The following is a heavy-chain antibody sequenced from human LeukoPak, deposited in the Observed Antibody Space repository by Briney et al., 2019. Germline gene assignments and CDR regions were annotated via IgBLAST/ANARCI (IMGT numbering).Heavy chain of an antibody. Sequence: GGSLRLSCAASGFTFSNYAMTWVRQAPGKGLECVSVVSGSGGSTYYPDSVKGRFTISRDNSENTLYLQMNSLRAEDTAVYYCAKDGWGYSYGYNWFDPWGQGTLVTVSS. D-gene: IGHD5-18*01. CDR1: GFTFSNYA. V-gene: IGHV3-23*01. J-gene: IGHJ5*02. CDR2: VSGSGGST. CDR3: AKDGWGYSYGYNWFDP.